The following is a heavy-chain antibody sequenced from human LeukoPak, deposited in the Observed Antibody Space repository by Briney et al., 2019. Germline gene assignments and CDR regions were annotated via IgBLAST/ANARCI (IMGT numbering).Heavy chain of an antibody. CDR2: ISGSGDRT. V-gene: IGHV3-23*01. D-gene: IGHD6-19*01. CDR1: GFTFRSYA. J-gene: IGHJ2*01. Sequence: GGSLTLSCAASGFTFRSYAMSWVRQAPGKGLEWVSGISGSGDRTHYADSVKGRFPIYRDNSKSTLYLQMHSLRAEDTSVYYCAKVTWTYSDGSYGYSDLWRGGTLATV. CDR3: AKVTWTYSDGSYGYSDL.